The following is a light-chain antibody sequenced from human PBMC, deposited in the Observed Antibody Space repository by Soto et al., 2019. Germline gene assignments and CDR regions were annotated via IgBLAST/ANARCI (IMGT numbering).Light chain of an antibody. J-gene: IGKJ1*01. Sequence: DIQMTQSPSTLSASVGDRVTITCRASQSIYTWLAWFQQKPGRAPKVLIYDASSLESGVPSRFSGSGYGTEFTLTISSPQPADFATYYCQQYNSDFPWTFGQGTKVEIK. CDR3: QQYNSDFPWT. CDR1: QSIYTW. V-gene: IGKV1-5*01. CDR2: DAS.